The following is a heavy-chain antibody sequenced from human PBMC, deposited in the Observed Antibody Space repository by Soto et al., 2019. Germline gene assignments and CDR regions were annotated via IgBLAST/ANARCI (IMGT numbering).Heavy chain of an antibody. J-gene: IGHJ4*02. CDR3: AKEEWGGYGGTFDY. CDR1: GFTFSSYG. Sequence: QVQLVESGGGVVQPGRSLRLSCAASGFTFSSYGMHWVRQAPGKGLEWVAVISYDGSNKYYADSVKGRFTISRDNSKNTLYLQMNSLRAEDTAVYYCAKEEWGGYGGTFDYWGQGTLVTVSS. CDR2: ISYDGSNK. D-gene: IGHD4-17*01. V-gene: IGHV3-30*18.